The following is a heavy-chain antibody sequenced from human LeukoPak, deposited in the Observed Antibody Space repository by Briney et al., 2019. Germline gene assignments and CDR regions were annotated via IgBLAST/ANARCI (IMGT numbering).Heavy chain of an antibody. V-gene: IGHV4-34*01. CDR2: INHSGST. Sequence: PSETLSLTCAVYGGSFSGYYWSWIRQPPGKGLEWIGEINHSGSTNYNPSLKSRVTISVDTSKNQFSLKLNSVTAADTAMYYCARQISDYYYYYMDVWGEGITVTVS. D-gene: IGHD2/OR15-2a*01. CDR1: GGSFSGYY. CDR3: ARQISDYYYYYMDV. J-gene: IGHJ6*03.